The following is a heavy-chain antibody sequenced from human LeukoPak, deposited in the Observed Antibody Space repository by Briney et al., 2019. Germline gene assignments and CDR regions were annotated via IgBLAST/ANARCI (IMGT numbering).Heavy chain of an antibody. Sequence: SETLSLTCAVSGGSISSGGYSWSWIRQPPGKGLEWIGYIYYSGSTNYNPSLKSRVTIPVGTSKNQFSLKLSSVTAADTAVYYCARGVSSGSDYWGQGTLVTVSS. D-gene: IGHD3-10*01. CDR1: GGSISSGGYS. CDR3: ARGVSSGSDY. CDR2: IYYSGST. V-gene: IGHV4-61*08. J-gene: IGHJ4*02.